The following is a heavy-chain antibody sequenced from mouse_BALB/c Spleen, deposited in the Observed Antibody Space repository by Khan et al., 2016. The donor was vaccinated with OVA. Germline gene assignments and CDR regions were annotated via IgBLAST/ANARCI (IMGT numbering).Heavy chain of an antibody. Sequence: EVQLQESGPGLVKPSQSLSLTCTVNGYSITSNYAWNWIRQFPGNKLEWMGYISSSGSTNYNPSLKSRLSIPRDTSKNQFFLLLHSVTTEDSATYYCARGNYDGYALDYWGQGTSVTGSS. CDR2: ISSSGST. J-gene: IGHJ4*01. D-gene: IGHD2-4*01. V-gene: IGHV3-2*02. CDR1: GYSITSNYA. CDR3: ARGNYDGYALDY.